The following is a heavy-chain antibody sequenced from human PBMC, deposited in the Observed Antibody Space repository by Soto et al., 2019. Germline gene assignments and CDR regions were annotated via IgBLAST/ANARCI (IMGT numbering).Heavy chain of an antibody. J-gene: IGHJ5*02. CDR2: ISAYNGNT. CDR3: ARDRAPDFDP. Sequence: QVQLVQSGAEVKKPGASVKVSCKASGYTFTSYGISWVRQAPGQGLEWMGWISAYNGNTNYAQKPQGRGTMTTDTSTSTAYMALRRLRSADTGVYYCARDRAPDFDPWGQGTLVTVSS. V-gene: IGHV1-18*01. CDR1: GYTFTSYG.